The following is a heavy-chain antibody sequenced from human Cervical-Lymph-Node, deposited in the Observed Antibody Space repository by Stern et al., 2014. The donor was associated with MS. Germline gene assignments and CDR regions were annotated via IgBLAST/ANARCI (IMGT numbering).Heavy chain of an antibody. V-gene: IGHV2-5*02. J-gene: IGHJ6*02. Sequence: QITLKESGPTLVKPTQTLTLTCTCSGFSLNTDGVGVGWIRQPPGKALEWLAVIFWDDDDRASPSLKSSLSITKDTSKNQVVLTMANMDPVDTATYYCAHTTVTFDEAYGLDVWGQGTTVTVSS. CDR3: AHTTVTFDEAYGLDV. D-gene: IGHD4-17*01. CDR2: IFWDDDD. CDR1: GFSLNTDGVG.